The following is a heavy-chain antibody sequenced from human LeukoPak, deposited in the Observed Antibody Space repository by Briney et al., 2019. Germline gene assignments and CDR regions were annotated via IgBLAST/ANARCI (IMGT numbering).Heavy chain of an antibody. CDR1: GFTFSSYS. CDR2: ISSSSSYI. Sequence: GGSLRLSCAASGFTFSSYSMNWVRQAPGKGLEWVSSISSSSSYIYYADSVKGRFTISRDNAKNSLYLQMNSLRAEDTAVYYCASSSLGYCSSTSCYGDYMDVWGKGTTVTVSS. V-gene: IGHV3-21*01. D-gene: IGHD2-2*03. J-gene: IGHJ6*03. CDR3: ASSSLGYCSSTSCYGDYMDV.